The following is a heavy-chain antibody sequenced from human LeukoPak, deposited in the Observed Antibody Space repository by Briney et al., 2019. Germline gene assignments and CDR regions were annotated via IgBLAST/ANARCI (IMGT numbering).Heavy chain of an antibody. CDR2: IYYSGST. Sequence: SETLSLTCTVSRGSISGSIRSYYWSWIRQPPGKGLEWIGYIYYSGSTNYIPSLTSRVTISVDTSKNQFSLKLTSVTAADTAVYYCARHLRGYSYGPFDYWGQGTLVTVSS. D-gene: IGHD5-18*01. V-gene: IGHV4-59*08. CDR3: ARHLRGYSYGPFDY. CDR1: RGSISGSIRSYY. J-gene: IGHJ4*02.